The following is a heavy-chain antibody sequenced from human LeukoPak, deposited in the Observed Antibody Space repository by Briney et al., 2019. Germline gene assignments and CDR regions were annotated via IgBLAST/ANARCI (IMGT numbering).Heavy chain of an antibody. CDR2: IYTSGST. CDR1: GGSISSYY. Sequence: SETLSLTCTVSGGSISSYYWSWLRQPAGKGLEWIGRIYTSGSTNYNPSLMSRVTMSVDASNNQFSLKLSSVTAADTAVYYCARARKYQLLFDAFDIWGQGTMVTVSS. V-gene: IGHV4-4*07. CDR3: ARARKYQLLFDAFDI. D-gene: IGHD2-2*01. J-gene: IGHJ3*02.